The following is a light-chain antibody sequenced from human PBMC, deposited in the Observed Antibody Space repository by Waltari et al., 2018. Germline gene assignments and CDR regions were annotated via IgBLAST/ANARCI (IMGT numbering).Light chain of an antibody. J-gene: IGKJ3*01. V-gene: IGKV4-1*01. CDR3: QQYYTTPFT. CDR1: QSVLYWSNNRNY. Sequence: DIVMTQSPDYLARSVGERASINCKSSQSVLYWSNNRNYLAWYQQKPGQPPNLLIYWASTRESGVPDRFSGSGSGSDFTFTISSLQAEDVAVYYCQQYYTTPFTFGPGTKVAIK. CDR2: WAS.